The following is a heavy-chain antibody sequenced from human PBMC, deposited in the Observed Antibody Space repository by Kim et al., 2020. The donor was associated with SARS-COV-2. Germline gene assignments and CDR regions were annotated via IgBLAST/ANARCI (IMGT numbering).Heavy chain of an antibody. V-gene: IGHV3-53*01. CDR2: IYSGGPT. CDR3: ARIIVISGTCDYFDY. Sequence: GGSLRLSCAASGFTVSSNYMTWVRQAPGKGLEWVSGIYSGGPTYYSDSVKGRSSISRATSKNMVFLQMNSLRAADAAVYYCARIIVISGTCDYFDYWGQGALVTVSS. J-gene: IGHJ4*02. D-gene: IGHD2-2*01. CDR1: GFTVSSNY.